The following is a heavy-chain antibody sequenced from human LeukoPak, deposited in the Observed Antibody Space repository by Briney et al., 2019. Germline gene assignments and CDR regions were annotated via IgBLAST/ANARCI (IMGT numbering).Heavy chain of an antibody. J-gene: IGHJ4*02. CDR3: ARQGPLTTAVTTRTNPFDY. Sequence: PSETLSLTCTVSGGSISSSYWSWIRQPPGKGLEWIGYIYYSGSTNYNPSLKSRVTISVDTSKNQFSLKLNSVTAADTAEYYCARQGPLTTAVTTRTNPFDYWGQGTLVTVSS. V-gene: IGHV4-59*08. CDR2: IYYSGST. D-gene: IGHD4-11*01. CDR1: GGSISSSY.